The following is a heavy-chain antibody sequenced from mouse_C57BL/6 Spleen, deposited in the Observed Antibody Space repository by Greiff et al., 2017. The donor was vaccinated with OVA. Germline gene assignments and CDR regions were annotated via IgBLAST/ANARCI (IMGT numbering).Heavy chain of an antibody. Sequence: QVHVKQSGAELVKPGASVKLSCKASCYTFTSYWMHWVKQRPGQGLEWIGMIHPNSGSTNYNEKFKSKATLTVDKSSSTAYMQLSSLTSEDSAVYYCAILLRDFDVWGTGTTVTFSS. J-gene: IGHJ1*03. V-gene: IGHV1-64*01. CDR1: CYTFTSYW. CDR3: AILLRDFDV. D-gene: IGHD2-10*01. CDR2: IHPNSGST.